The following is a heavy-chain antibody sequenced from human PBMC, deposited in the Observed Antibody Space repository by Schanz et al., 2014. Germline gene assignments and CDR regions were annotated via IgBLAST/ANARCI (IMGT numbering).Heavy chain of an antibody. J-gene: IGHJ4*02. CDR3: ARDRVSFVRGPLGVD. CDR1: GYSFTDYA. Sequence: QVQLVQSGVEVKRPGASMRVSCKASGYSFTDYAIHWVRQAPGQGLEWMGWISGYNGDTNYAPKFQDKVTMTTDTSTGITSLELRNLKSDDTAVYYCARDRVSFVRGPLGVDWGQGTQVIVSS. CDR2: ISGYNGDT. D-gene: IGHD3-10*01. V-gene: IGHV1-18*01.